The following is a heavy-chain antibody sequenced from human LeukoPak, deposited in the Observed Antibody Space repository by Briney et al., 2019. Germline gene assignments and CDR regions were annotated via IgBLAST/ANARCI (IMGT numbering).Heavy chain of an antibody. J-gene: IGHJ3*02. V-gene: IGHV1-2*02. CDR1: GDTFTGYY. CDR3: ARDLEWLYPGGAFDI. Sequence: ASVKVSCKASGDTFTGYYMHWVRQAPGQGLEWMGWINPNSGGTNYAQKFQGRVTMTRDTSISTAYMELSRLRSDDTAVYYCARDLEWLYPGGAFDIWGQGTMVTVSS. CDR2: INPNSGGT. D-gene: IGHD3-3*01.